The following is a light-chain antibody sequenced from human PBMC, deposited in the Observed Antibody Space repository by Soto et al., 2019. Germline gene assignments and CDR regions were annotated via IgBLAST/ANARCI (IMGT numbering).Light chain of an antibody. J-gene: IGKJ4*01. CDR2: AAS. CDR1: QGISSY. CDR3: QQLNSYPFT. V-gene: IGKV1-9*01. Sequence: DIQLTQSPSFLSASVGDRVTITCRASQGISSYLAWYQQKPGKAPKLLIYAASTLQSGVPSRFSGSGSGTEFTLTISRLQPEDFATYYCQQLNSYPFTVGGGTNVEIK.